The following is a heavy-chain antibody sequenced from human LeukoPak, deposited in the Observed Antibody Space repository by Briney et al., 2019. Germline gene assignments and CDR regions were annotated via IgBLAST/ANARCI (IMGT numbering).Heavy chain of an antibody. D-gene: IGHD3-10*01. CDR3: ARYRARYYGSGDYGMDV. CDR2: IYSGGST. Sequence: GGSLRLSCAASGFTFSSYAMSWVRQAPGKGLEWVSVIYSGGSTYYADSVKGRFTISRRNSKNTLYLQMNSLRAEDTAVYYCARYRARYYGSGDYGMDVWGQGTTVTVSS. J-gene: IGHJ6*02. CDR1: GFTFSSYA. V-gene: IGHV3-53*04.